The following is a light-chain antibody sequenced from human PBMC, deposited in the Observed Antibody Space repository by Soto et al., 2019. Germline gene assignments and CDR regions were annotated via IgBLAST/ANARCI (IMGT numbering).Light chain of an antibody. Sequence: QSVLTQPPSASWSPGQSVTISCTGTSSDVGGYNCVSWYQQHPGKAPKLMICEVSKRPSGVPDRFSGSKSGNTASLTVSGLQAEDEADYYCSSYAGSNIPVVFGGGTKLTVL. J-gene: IGLJ2*01. CDR2: EVS. CDR3: SSYAGSNIPVV. CDR1: SSDVGGYNC. V-gene: IGLV2-8*01.